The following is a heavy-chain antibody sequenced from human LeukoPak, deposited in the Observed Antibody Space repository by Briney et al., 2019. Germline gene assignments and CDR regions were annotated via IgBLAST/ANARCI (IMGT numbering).Heavy chain of an antibody. CDR1: GFAFSIYE. CDR3: ARERQSCGGDCSDY. Sequence: GGSLRVSCVASGFAFSIYEMNWVRQAPGKGLERVSYIIQSGSTVYYADSAKGRFTISRDNAKNSLYLQMNSLRAEDTAVYYCARERQSCGGDCSDYWGQGTLVTVSS. J-gene: IGHJ4*02. CDR2: IIQSGSTV. D-gene: IGHD2-21*01. V-gene: IGHV3-48*03.